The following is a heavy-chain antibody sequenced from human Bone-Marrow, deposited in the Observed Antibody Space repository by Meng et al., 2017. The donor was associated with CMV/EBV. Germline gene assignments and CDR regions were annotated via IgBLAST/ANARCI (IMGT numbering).Heavy chain of an antibody. CDR2: INHSGST. J-gene: IGHJ4*02. D-gene: IGHD2-8*01. CDR1: GGSFSGYY. Sequence: SETLSLTCAVYGGSFSGYYWSWIRQPPGKGLEWIGEINHSGSTNYNPSLKSRVTISVDTSKNQFSLKLSSVTAADTAVYYCARADCTNGVCTDYWGQGTRVTGSS. V-gene: IGHV4-34*01. CDR3: ARADCTNGVCTDY.